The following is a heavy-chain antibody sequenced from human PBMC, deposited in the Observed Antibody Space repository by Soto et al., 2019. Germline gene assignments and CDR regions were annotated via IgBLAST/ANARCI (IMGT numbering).Heavy chain of an antibody. V-gene: IGHV4-34*01. D-gene: IGHD3-10*01. CDR2: INHSGST. CDR1: EGSSNNYY. J-gene: IGHJ4*02. Sequence: QVQLQQGGAGLLKPSETLSLTCAVYEGSSNNYYWSWIRQPPGKGLEWIGEINHSGSTNYNASLNRRVTIAEDTSKKQFSLELRFVTAADTAVYYCARGGLIRGVLYYWGQGTLVTVAS. CDR3: ARGGLIRGVLYY.